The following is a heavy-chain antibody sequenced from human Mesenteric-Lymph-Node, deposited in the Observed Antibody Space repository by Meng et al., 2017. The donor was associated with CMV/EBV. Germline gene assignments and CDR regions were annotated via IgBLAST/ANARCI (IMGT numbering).Heavy chain of an antibody. CDR3: ARGRRSYYGSGSHFDY. Sequence: SGGSFRGYYWRWIRQPPGKGLEWIGEINHSGSTNYNPSLKSRVTISVDTSKNQFSLKLSSVTAADTAVYYCARGRRSYYGSGSHFDYWGQGTLVTVSS. V-gene: IGHV4-34*01. J-gene: IGHJ4*02. D-gene: IGHD3-10*01. CDR1: GGSFRGYY. CDR2: INHSGST.